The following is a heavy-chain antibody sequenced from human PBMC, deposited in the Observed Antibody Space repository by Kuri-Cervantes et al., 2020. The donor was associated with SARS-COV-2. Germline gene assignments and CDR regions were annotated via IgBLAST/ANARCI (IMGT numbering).Heavy chain of an antibody. V-gene: IGHV1-69*13. CDR2: TIPLFGTT. D-gene: IGHD6-6*01. Sequence: SVKVSCKASGGTFSSYAVTWVRQSPGQGLEWMGRTIPLFGTTIYAQKFQGRVTITADESTSTAYMELSSLRSEDTAVYYCARDRGSEYSSSALFDYWGQGTLVTVSS. CDR3: ARDRGSEYSSSALFDY. J-gene: IGHJ4*02. CDR1: GGTFSSYA.